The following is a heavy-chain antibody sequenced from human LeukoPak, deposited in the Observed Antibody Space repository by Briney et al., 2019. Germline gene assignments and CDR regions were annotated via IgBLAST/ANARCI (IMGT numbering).Heavy chain of an antibody. D-gene: IGHD6-13*01. CDR3: AKGHYSRSDY. CDR1: GFTFSSYG. J-gene: IGHJ4*02. CDR2: IWYDGSNK. Sequence: PGRSLRLSCAASGFTFSSYGMHWVRQAPGKGLEWVAVIWYDGSNKYYADSVKGRFTISRDNSKNTLYLQMNSLRAEDTAVYYCAKGHYSRSDYWGQGTLVTVSS. V-gene: IGHV3-33*06.